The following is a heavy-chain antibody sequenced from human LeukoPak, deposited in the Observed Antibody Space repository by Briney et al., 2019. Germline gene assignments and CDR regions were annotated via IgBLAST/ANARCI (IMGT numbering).Heavy chain of an antibody. CDR3: ARRAGAYSHPYDY. CDR2: ISYDGSNK. D-gene: IGHD4/OR15-4a*01. CDR1: AFTFSSYA. Sequence: GGSLRLSCAASAFTFSSYAMHWVRQAPGKGLEWVAVISYDGSNKYYADSVKGRFTISRDNAKNSLYLQMNSLRAEDTAVSYCARRAGAYSHPYDYWGQGTLVTVPS. J-gene: IGHJ4*02. V-gene: IGHV3-30*04.